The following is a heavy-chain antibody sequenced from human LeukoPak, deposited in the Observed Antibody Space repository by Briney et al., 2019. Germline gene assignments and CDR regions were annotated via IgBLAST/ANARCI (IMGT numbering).Heavy chain of an antibody. CDR3: ARGRHIVVVTAIPGGDY. CDR1: GGSISSCNW. J-gene: IGHJ4*02. CDR2: IHHSGST. D-gene: IGHD2-21*02. Sequence: PSETLSLTCAVSGGSISSCNWWSWVRQPPGKGLEWIGEIHHSGSTNYNPSLKSRVTISVDKSRNQFSLKLSSVTAADTAVYYCARGRHIVVVTAIPGGDYWGQGTLVTVSS. V-gene: IGHV4-4*02.